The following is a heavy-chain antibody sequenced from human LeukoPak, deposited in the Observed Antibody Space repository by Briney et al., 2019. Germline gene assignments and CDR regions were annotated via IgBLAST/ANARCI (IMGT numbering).Heavy chain of an antibody. CDR3: ARHYYDSSGYFSGAY. V-gene: IGHV1-2*02. CDR2: ISPNSGGK. D-gene: IGHD3-22*01. J-gene: IGHJ4*02. Sequence: GASVRVSCKASGYTFTGYYMHWVRQAPGQGLEWMAWISPNSGGKNYAQKFQGRVTMTRDTSISTAYMELSRLRSDDTAAYYCARHYYDSSGYFSGAYWGQASLVTASS. CDR1: GYTFTGYY.